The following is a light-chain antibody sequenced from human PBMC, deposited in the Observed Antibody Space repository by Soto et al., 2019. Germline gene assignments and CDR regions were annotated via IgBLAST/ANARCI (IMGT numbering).Light chain of an antibody. CDR3: QQYNTWHPKMA. V-gene: IGKV3-15*01. CDR2: GAS. J-gene: IGKJ1*01. Sequence: VLTQSPATLSVFPGETATLSCRASQSVSSDLAWYQQRPGQAPRLLIYGASTRATGIPARFRGSGSGTGFRLTISSLQSEDFATYYCQQYNTWHPKMAFGRGTKVEIK. CDR1: QSVSSD.